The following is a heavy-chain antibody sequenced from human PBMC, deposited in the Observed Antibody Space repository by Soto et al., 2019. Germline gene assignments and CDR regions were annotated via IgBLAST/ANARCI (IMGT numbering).Heavy chain of an antibody. CDR2: IYSVGST. CDR3: AALLRPHDAFDI. Sequence: GSLRLSFAPSGLTVIRNYLSSVRQSPGKGLEWVSVIYSVGSTYYADSVKGRFTMSRDNSKNTLYLQINSLRAEDTAVYYCAALLRPHDAFDIWGQGTMVRVSS. J-gene: IGHJ3*02. CDR1: GLTVIRNY. V-gene: IGHV3-53*01.